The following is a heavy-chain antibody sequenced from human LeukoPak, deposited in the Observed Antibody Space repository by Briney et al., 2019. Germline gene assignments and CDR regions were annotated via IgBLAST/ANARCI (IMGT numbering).Heavy chain of an antibody. CDR2: IYYNGST. J-gene: IGHJ3*02. CDR3: AREQQFRDAFDI. CDR1: GGSISSYY. V-gene: IGHV4-59*01. D-gene: IGHD6-13*01. Sequence: SETLSLTCTVSGGSISSYYGAWIRQPPGKGLEWIGYIYYNGSTGYNPSLKSRVTISVDTSKNQFSLKLTSVTAADTAVYYCAREQQFRDAFDIWGQGTMVTVSS.